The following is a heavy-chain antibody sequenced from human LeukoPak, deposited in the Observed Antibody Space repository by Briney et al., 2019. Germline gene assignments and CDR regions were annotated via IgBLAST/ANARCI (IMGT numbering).Heavy chain of an antibody. CDR2: IYPGDSDT. CDR3: ARRGYSGYDLYYFDY. D-gene: IGHD5-12*01. J-gene: IGHJ4*02. Sequence: GESLKISCKGSGYSFTSYWIGWVRRMPGKGLEWMGIIYPGDSDTRYSPSFQGQVTISADKSISTAYLQWSSLKASDTAMYYCARRGYSGYDLYYFDYWGQGTLVTVSS. V-gene: IGHV5-51*01. CDR1: GYSFTSYW.